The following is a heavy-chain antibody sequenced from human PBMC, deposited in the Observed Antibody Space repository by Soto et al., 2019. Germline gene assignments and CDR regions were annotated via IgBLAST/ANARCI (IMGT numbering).Heavy chain of an antibody. J-gene: IGHJ4*02. V-gene: IGHV3-21*01. Sequence: GSLRLSCAASGFTFSSYSMDWVRQAPGKGLEWVSSISSSSSYIYYADSVKGRFTISRDNAKNSLYLQMNSLRAEDTAVYYCARARRVTTRVLDDYWGQGTLVTVSS. CDR2: ISSSSSYI. CDR3: ARARRVTTRVLDDY. CDR1: GFTFSSYS. D-gene: IGHD4-17*01.